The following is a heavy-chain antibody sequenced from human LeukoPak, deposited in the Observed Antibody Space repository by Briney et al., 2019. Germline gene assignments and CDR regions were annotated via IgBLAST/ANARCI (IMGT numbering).Heavy chain of an antibody. CDR2: ISAYNGNT. Sequence: ASVKVSCKASGYTFTTYGITWVRQAPGRGLEWMGWISAYNGNTNYAQKLQGRVTMTTDTSTSTAYMELRSLRSDDTAVYYCARDTRPPKRFLEWLLPDYWGQGTLVTVSS. J-gene: IGHJ4*02. CDR3: ARDTRPPKRFLEWLLPDY. V-gene: IGHV1-18*01. D-gene: IGHD3-3*01. CDR1: GYTFTTYG.